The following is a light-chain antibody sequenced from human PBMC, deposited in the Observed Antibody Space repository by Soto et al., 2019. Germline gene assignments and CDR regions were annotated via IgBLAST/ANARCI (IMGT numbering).Light chain of an antibody. CDR2: AAS. J-gene: IGKJ4*01. CDR1: QSISSY. V-gene: IGKV1-39*01. Sequence: DIQMTQSPSSLSASVGDRVTITCRASQSISSYLNWYQQKPGKAPKLLIYAASSLQSRVPSRFSGSGSGTDFTLTISSLQPEDFATYYCQQSYSTPPLTFGGGTKVESK. CDR3: QQSYSTPPLT.